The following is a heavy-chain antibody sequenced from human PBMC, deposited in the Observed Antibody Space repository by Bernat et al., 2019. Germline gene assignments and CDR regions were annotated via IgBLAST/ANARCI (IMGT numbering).Heavy chain of an antibody. Sequence: QLQLQESGPGLVKPSETLSLTCTVSGGSISSSSYYWGWIRQPPGKGLEWIGSIYYSGSTYYNPSLKSRVTISVDTSKNQFSLKLSSVTAADTAVYYCARHTIFGVVRNWFDPWGQGTLVIVSS. CDR1: GGSISSSSYY. CDR3: ARHTIFGVVRNWFDP. D-gene: IGHD3-3*01. CDR2: IYYSGST. V-gene: IGHV4-39*01. J-gene: IGHJ5*02.